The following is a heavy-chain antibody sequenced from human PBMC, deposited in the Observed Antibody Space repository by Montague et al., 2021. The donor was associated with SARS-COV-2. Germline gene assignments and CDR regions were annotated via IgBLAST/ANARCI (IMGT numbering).Heavy chain of an antibody. Sequence: SETLSLTCSVSGASISSANDYWTWIRQPAGKGLEWIGYIYYSGSTNYNPSLKSRVTISVDTSKNQFSLKLSSVTAADTAVYYCAGTYYDFWSGFIHYYYMDVWGKGTTVTVSS. V-gene: IGHV4-61*10. J-gene: IGHJ6*03. CDR2: IYYSGST. D-gene: IGHD3-3*01. CDR1: GASISSANDY. CDR3: AGTYYDFWSGFIHYYYMDV.